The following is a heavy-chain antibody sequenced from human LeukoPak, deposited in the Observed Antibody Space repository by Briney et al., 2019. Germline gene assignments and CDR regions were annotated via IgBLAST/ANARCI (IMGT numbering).Heavy chain of an antibody. CDR2: ISSSSSYI. CDR3: ARRGRNVVVPAAMSAMDV. CDR1: GFTFSSYS. Sequence: PGGSLRLSCAASGFTFSSYSMNWVRQAPGKGLEWVSSISSSSSYIYYADSVKGRFTISRDNAKNSLYLQMNRLRAEDTAVYYCARRGRNVVVPAAMSAMDVWGQGTTVTVSS. D-gene: IGHD2-2*01. J-gene: IGHJ6*02. V-gene: IGHV3-21*01.